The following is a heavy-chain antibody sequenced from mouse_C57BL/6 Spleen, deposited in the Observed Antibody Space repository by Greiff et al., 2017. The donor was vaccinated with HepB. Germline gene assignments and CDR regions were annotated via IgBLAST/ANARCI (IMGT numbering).Heavy chain of an antibody. V-gene: IGHV1-55*01. D-gene: IGHD1-1*01. Sequence: QVQLKQPGAELVKPGASVKMSCKASGYTFTSYWITWVKQRPGQGLEWIGDIYPGSGSTNYNEKFKSKATLTVDTSSSTAYMQLSSLTSEDSAVYYWARWGYGSSYNYAMDYWGQGTSVTVSS. CDR3: ARWGYGSSYNYAMDY. CDR1: GYTFTSYW. CDR2: IYPGSGST. J-gene: IGHJ4*01.